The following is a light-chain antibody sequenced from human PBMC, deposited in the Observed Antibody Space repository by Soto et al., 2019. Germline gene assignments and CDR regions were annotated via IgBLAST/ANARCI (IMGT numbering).Light chain of an antibody. CDR3: QQLNSYPSLT. V-gene: IGKV1-9*01. J-gene: IGKJ4*01. CDR1: QGISSY. CDR2: AAS. Sequence: DIQLTQSPSFLSASVGDRVTITCRASQGISSYLAWYQQKPGKAPKLLIYAASTLQSGVPSMFSGSGSATEFTLTISSLQPEDFATYYCQQLNSYPSLTFGGGTKVEIK.